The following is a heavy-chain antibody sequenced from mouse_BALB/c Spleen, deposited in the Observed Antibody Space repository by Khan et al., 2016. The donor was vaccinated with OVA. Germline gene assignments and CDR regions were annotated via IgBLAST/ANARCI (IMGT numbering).Heavy chain of an antibody. CDR1: GYTFTTAG. J-gene: IGHJ4*01. Sequence: QVQLQQSGPELKKPGETVRISCKASGYTFTTAGMQWVQKMPGKGLKWIGWINTHSGVPKYAEDFKGRFFFSLETSASTAYLQITNLKNEDTATYFCARGGAAYYRNDGGAMDYWGQGTSVTVSS. V-gene: IGHV9-4*02. D-gene: IGHD2-14*01. CDR3: ARGGAAYYRNDGGAMDY. CDR2: INTHSGVP.